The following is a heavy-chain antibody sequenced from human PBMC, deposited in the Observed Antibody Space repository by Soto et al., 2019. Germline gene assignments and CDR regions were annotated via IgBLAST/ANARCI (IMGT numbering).Heavy chain of an antibody. J-gene: IGHJ4*02. V-gene: IGHV1-18*01. D-gene: IGHD3-10*02. CDR1: GYTFTSYG. Sequence: QVQLVQSGAEVKKPGASVKVSCKASGYTFTSYGISWVRQAPGQGLEWMGWINTYNGNTKYAQKPQGRVTMTTDTDPSTAYIDLRGLRSDDTAVYYCARSWGVFNVPFDYGGQGTLVTVSS. CDR2: INTYNGNT. CDR3: ARSWGVFNVPFDY.